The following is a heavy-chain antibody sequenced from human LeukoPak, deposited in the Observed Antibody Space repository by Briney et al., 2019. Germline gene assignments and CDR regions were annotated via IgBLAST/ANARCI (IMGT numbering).Heavy chain of an antibody. D-gene: IGHD2-21*01. Sequence: PGGSLRLSCAASEFTFSDYYMTWIRQAPGKGLEWLSYISSSGNSIFYADSVKGRFAIFRDNAKNLVYLQINNLRAEDTAVYYCARMVSRYFDFWGQGILVTVSS. CDR2: ISSSGNSI. V-gene: IGHV3-11*04. J-gene: IGHJ4*02. CDR3: ARMVSRYFDF. CDR1: EFTFSDYY.